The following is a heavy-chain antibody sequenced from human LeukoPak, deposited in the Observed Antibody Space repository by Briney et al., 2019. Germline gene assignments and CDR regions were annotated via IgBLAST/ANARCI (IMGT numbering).Heavy chain of an antibody. D-gene: IGHD4-17*01. Sequence: SETLSLTCTVSGGSISSGGYYWSWIRQHPGKGLEWIGYIYYSGSTYYNPSLKSRVTISVDTSKNQFSLKLSSVTAADTAVYYCARDSYGDSPPNWFDPWGQGTLVTVSS. J-gene: IGHJ5*02. CDR3: ARDSYGDSPPNWFDP. CDR1: GGSISSGGYY. V-gene: IGHV4-31*03. CDR2: IYYSGST.